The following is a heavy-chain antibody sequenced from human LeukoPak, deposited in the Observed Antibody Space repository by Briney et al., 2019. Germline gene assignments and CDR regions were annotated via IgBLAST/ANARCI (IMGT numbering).Heavy chain of an antibody. D-gene: IGHD6-19*01. CDR2: IIPIFGTA. J-gene: IGHJ4*02. Sequence: ASVKVSCKASGGTFISYAISWVRQAPGQGLEWMGGIIPIFGTANYAQKFQGRVTITADESTSTAYMELSSLRSEDTAVYYCARWYSSGWYFDYWGQGTLVTVSS. CDR3: ARWYSSGWYFDY. V-gene: IGHV1-69*13. CDR1: GGTFISYA.